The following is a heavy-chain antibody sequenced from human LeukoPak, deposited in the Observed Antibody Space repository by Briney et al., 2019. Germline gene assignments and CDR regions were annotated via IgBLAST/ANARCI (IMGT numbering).Heavy chain of an antibody. J-gene: IGHJ5*02. CDR3: ARGGTAYIEFDP. Sequence: PSETLSLTCTVSGDSISSYYWSWIRQPPGKGLEWIGYIYYSGSTNYNPSLKSRVTISVDTSKNQFSLKLSSVTAADTAVYYCARGGTAYIEFDPWGQGTLVTVSS. CDR2: IYYSGST. D-gene: IGHD2-15*01. V-gene: IGHV4-59*01. CDR1: GDSISSYY.